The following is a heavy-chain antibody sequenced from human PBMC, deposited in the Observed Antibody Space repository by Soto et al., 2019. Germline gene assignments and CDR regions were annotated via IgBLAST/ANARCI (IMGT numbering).Heavy chain of an antibody. CDR2: INQDGSEK. V-gene: IGHV3-7*01. CDR1: GFTFSSYW. CDR3: ARAAAAAGPYFFEY. D-gene: IGHD6-13*01. Sequence: GGSLRLSCAASGFTFSSYWMSWVRQAPGKGLEWVANINQDGSEKYYLDSVRGRFTISRDNAKNSLYLQMNSLRAEDTAVYYCARAAAAAGPYFFEYWGQGTLVTVSS. J-gene: IGHJ4*02.